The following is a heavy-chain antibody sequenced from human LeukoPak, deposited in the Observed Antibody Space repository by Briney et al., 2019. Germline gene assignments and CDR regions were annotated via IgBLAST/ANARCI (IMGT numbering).Heavy chain of an antibody. D-gene: IGHD3-22*01. J-gene: IGHJ4*02. CDR1: GFTFSNYV. CDR2: IRYEGSHK. V-gene: IGHV3-30*02. Sequence: GGSLRLSCAASGFTFSNYVMRWVRQAPGKGLEWVAFIRYEGSHKYYADSVKGRFTISRDNSKNTLYLQMNSLRAEDTAVYYCAKDQRDDSSGYYYAGGRYFDYWGQGTLVTVSS. CDR3: AKDQRDDSSGYYYAGGRYFDY.